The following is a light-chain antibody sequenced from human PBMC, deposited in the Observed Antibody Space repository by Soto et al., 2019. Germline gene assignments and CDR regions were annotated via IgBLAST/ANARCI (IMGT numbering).Light chain of an antibody. J-gene: IGKJ5*01. CDR1: QRISSW. V-gene: IGKV1-12*01. Sequence: DIQMTQSPSSVSASVGDRVTITCRARQRISSWLAWYQQKPGKAPKLLIYAASSLQSGVPSRFSGSGSGTDFTLTISSLQPEDSATYYCQQANSFLPTFGQGTRLEIK. CDR2: AAS. CDR3: QQANSFLPT.